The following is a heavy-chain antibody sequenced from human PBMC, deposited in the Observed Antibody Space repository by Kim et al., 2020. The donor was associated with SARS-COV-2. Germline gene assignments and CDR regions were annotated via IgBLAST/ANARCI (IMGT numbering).Heavy chain of an antibody. Sequence: GSLRLSCAMSGFTSSTYGMHWVRQAPGKGLEWVAFISSDGNDKYHADSVKGRFTVSRDNSKNTLFLQMNSLRAEDTAVYFCARDGISGIDNWGQGTLVTVSS. D-gene: IGHD1-20*01. CDR2: ISSDGNDK. V-gene: IGHV3-33*01. CDR3: ARDGISGIDN. CDR1: GFTSSTYG. J-gene: IGHJ4*02.